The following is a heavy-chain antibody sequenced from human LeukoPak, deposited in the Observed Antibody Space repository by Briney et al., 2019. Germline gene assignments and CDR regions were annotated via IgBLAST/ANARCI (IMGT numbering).Heavy chain of an antibody. J-gene: IGHJ4*02. D-gene: IGHD3-22*01. V-gene: IGHV4-59*08. CDR1: GGSISSYY. CDR2: IYYSGNT. Sequence: SETLSLTCTVSGGSISSYYWSWLRQPPGKGLEWIGYIYYSGNTNYNPSLKSRVTISVDTSKNQFSLNLSSVTAADTAVYYCARGNPMMVVVIDYWGQGTLVTVSS. CDR3: ARGNPMMVVVIDY.